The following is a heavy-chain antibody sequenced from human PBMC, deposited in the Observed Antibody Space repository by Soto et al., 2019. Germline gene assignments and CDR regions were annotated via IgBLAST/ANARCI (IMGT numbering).Heavy chain of an antibody. CDR3: ARRAETNGWNGFGADKYYFDF. V-gene: IGHV1-8*01. CDR2: MNPNTGNS. Sequence: ASVKVSFTASGYTFTSYDIYWVRQATGQGLEWMGWMNPNTGNSGYAQKFQGRVTMTSDTSISTAHMELSSLRSEDTAVYYCARRAETNGWNGFGADKYYFDFWGQGTLVTVSS. CDR1: GYTFTSYD. D-gene: IGHD1-1*01. J-gene: IGHJ4*02.